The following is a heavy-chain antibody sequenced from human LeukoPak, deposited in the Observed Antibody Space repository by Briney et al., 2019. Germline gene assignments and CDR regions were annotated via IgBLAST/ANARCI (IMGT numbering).Heavy chain of an antibody. Sequence: GGSLRLSCAASGFTFSRYLMTWVRQAPGKGLEWVANIKQDGSEKYFVDSVKGRFTVSRDNAKNSLYLQMKSLRAEDTAMYYCARGDLYGSGSPEYYFDYWGQGTLVTVSS. J-gene: IGHJ4*02. CDR2: IKQDGSEK. V-gene: IGHV3-7*05. CDR3: ARGDLYGSGSPEYYFDY. D-gene: IGHD3-10*01. CDR1: GFTFSRYL.